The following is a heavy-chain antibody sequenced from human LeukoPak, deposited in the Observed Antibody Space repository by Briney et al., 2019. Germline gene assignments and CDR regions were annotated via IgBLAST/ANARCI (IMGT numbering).Heavy chain of an antibody. CDR3: ARVQPWWELRRSKDFDY. J-gene: IGHJ4*02. CDR2: INSDGSST. CDR1: GFTFSSYW. D-gene: IGHD1-26*01. V-gene: IGHV3-74*01. Sequence: PGGSLRLSCAASGFTFSSYWMHWVRQAPGKGLVWVSRINSDGSSTSYADSVKGRFTISRDNAKNTLYLQMNSLRAEDTAVYYCARVQPWWELRRSKDFDYWGQGTLVTVSS.